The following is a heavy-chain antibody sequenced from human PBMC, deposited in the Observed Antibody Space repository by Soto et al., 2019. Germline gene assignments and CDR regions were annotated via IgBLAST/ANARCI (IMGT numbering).Heavy chain of an antibody. CDR1: GFSFNNFD. J-gene: IGHJ4*02. Sequence: PGGSLRLSCAASGFSFNNFDMHWVRQAPGKGLEWVAVISSAGNKKFYADSVTGRFTISRDNSNNTVYLQVNSLRAEDTAVYYCAKDRGLAAYXDSWGQGTQVTVSS. V-gene: IGHV3-30*18. CDR2: ISSAGNKK. CDR3: AKDRGLAAYXDS. D-gene: IGHD6-13*01.